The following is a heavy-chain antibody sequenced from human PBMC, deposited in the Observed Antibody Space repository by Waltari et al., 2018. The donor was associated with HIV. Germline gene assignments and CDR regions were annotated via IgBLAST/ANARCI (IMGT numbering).Heavy chain of an antibody. CDR3: AKDPYFGVVTYGMDV. CDR1: GFTFSSYG. D-gene: IGHD3-3*01. Sequence: QVQLVESGGGVVQPGRSLRLSCAASGFTFSSYGMHWVRQAPGKGLEWVAVISYDGSNKYYADSVKGRFTISRDNSKNTLYLQMNSLRAEDTAVYYCAKDPYFGVVTYGMDVWGQGTTVTVSS. J-gene: IGHJ6*02. CDR2: ISYDGSNK. V-gene: IGHV3-30*18.